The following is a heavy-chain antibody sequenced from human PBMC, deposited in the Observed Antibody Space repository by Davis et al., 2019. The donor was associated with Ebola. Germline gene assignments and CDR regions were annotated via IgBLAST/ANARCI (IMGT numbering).Heavy chain of an antibody. CDR1: GFTFEDYA. D-gene: IGHD1-14*01. CDR2: ISWNSNTR. CDR3: TKDSGVSNYNTIHGITHGMDV. Sequence: SLKISCAASGFTFEDYAMHWVRQAPGKALEWVSGISWNSNTRNYADSVKGRFTISRDNAKNSLFLQMNSLRSEDTALYYCTKDSGVSNYNTIHGITHGMDVWGQGTTVTVSS. J-gene: IGHJ6*02. V-gene: IGHV3-9*01.